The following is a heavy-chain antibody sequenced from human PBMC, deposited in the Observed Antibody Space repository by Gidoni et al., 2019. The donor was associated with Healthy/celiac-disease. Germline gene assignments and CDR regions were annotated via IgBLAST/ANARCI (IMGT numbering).Heavy chain of an antibody. V-gene: IGHV3-9*01. D-gene: IGHD4-17*01. J-gene: IGHJ4*02. CDR1: GFTFDDYA. Sequence: DVQLVESGGGLVQPGRSLRLSCAASGFTFDDYAMHWVRQAPGKGLEWVSGISWNSGSIGYADSVKGRFTISRDNAKNSLYLQMNSLRAEDTALYYCAKDGERMTTVTTFDYWGQGTLVTVSS. CDR2: ISWNSGSI. CDR3: AKDGERMTTVTTFDY.